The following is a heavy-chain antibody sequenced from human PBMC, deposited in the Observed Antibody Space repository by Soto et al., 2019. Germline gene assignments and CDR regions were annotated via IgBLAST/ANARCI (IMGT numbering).Heavy chain of an antibody. Sequence: ASVKVSCKASGYTLASYSISWVRQAPGQGLEWMGWISAYSGNPNYAQKLQGRVTMTTDTSTGTAYMELRSLRSDDTAVYFCARGVGSWFEVYYYYYMDVWGKGTTVTVSS. CDR2: ISAYSGNP. D-gene: IGHD6-13*01. CDR3: ARGVGSWFEVYYYYYMDV. CDR1: GYTLASYS. J-gene: IGHJ6*03. V-gene: IGHV1-18*01.